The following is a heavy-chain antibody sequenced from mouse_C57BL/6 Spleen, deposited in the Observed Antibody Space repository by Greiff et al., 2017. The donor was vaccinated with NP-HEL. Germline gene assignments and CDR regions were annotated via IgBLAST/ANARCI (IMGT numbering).Heavy chain of an antibody. V-gene: IGHV1-53*01. CDR2: TNPSNGGT. J-gene: IGHJ2*01. Sequence: QVQLQQPGTELVKPGASVKLSCKASGYTFTSYWMHWVKQRPGQGLEWIGNTNPSNGGTNYNEKFKSKATLTVDKSSSTAYMQLSGLTSEDCAVYYCARRGGYDVGADYWGQGAALAVSS. CDR3: ARRGGYDVGADY. CDR1: GYTFTSYW. D-gene: IGHD2-2*01.